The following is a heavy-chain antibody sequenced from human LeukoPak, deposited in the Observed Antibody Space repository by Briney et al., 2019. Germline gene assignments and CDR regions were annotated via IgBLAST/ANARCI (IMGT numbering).Heavy chain of an antibody. D-gene: IGHD1-7*01. CDR3: ARDLTGSGTQALGY. V-gene: IGHV4-4*07. CDR2: IYTSGST. J-gene: IGHJ4*02. CDR1: GFTFSNYG. Sequence: GSLRLSCAASGFTFSNYGMNWVRQAPGKGLEWIGRIYTSGSTNYNPSLKSRVTMSVDTSKNQFSLKLSSVTAADTAVYYCARDLTGSGTQALGYWGQGTLVTVSS.